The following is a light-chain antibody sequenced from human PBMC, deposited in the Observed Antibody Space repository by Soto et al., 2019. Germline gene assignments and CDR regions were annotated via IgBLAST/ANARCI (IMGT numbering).Light chain of an antibody. V-gene: IGKV3-20*01. Sequence: ILLTQSPGTLSLSPGERATLSCRASQSVSSDYLAWYRQKPGQARRLLIYGASNRATGITDRFSGSGSGTDFSLTISRLEHEDFSMYYCQQFGTTRLTFGGGTKVDIK. CDR3: QQFGTTRLT. CDR1: QSVSSDY. J-gene: IGKJ4*01. CDR2: GAS.